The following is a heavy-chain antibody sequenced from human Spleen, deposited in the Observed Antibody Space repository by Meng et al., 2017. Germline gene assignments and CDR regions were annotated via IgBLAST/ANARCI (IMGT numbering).Heavy chain of an antibody. CDR3: AREKSPGHFDF. J-gene: IGHJ4*02. Sequence: QVQMVHAGTEVKKPGASVELSCKASGYIFADFFLHWVRQAPGQGLEWMGTITPSSGGTSYVQKFQGRLTVTRDTSTSTVYMDLSSLISEDTSVYYCAREKSPGHFDFWGQGALVTVSS. CDR2: ITPSSGGT. CDR1: GYIFADFF. V-gene: IGHV1-46*01.